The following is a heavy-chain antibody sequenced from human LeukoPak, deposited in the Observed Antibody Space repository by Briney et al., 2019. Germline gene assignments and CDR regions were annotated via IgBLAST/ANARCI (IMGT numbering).Heavy chain of an antibody. CDR1: GGSISSYS. V-gene: IGHV4-59*01. CDR2: IYNSGST. J-gene: IGHJ3*02. Sequence: SETLSLTCTVSGGSISSYSWSWIRQPPGKGLEWIGYIYNSGSTNYNPSLKSRVTISVDTSKNQFSLKLSSVTAADTAVYYCARVGDDYGDYGGGNDAFDIWGQGTMVTVSS. D-gene: IGHD4-17*01. CDR3: ARVGDDYGDYGGGNDAFDI.